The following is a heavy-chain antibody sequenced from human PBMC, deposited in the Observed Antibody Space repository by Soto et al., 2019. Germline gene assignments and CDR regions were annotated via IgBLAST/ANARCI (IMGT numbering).Heavy chain of an antibody. V-gene: IGHV3-23*01. CDR3: VRGSKDSYPGSRIFDF. D-gene: IGHD3-10*01. J-gene: IGHJ4*02. CDR1: GLTFGSRA. CDR2: ITGTGGDA. Sequence: GGSLRLSCVASGLTFGSRAMSWVRQSPGEGLEWVSTITGTGGDAKYADSVRGRFAISRDNSKNTLYLQVSALRAEDSAIYFCVRGSKDSYPGSRIFDFWGRGTLVTVSS.